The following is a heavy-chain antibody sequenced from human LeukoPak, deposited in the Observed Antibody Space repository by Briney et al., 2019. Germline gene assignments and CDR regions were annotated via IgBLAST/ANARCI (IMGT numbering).Heavy chain of an antibody. D-gene: IGHD3-22*01. Sequence: PGGTLRLPCAASGFPFRSYAMHWVRHAPGKGLEGVAVISYDGSNKYYADSVKGRFTISRDNSKNTLYLQMNSLRAEDTAVYYCAREMIVVVTIPDAFDIWGQGTMVTVSS. CDR2: ISYDGSNK. J-gene: IGHJ3*02. CDR1: GFPFRSYA. V-gene: IGHV3-30*04. CDR3: AREMIVVVTIPDAFDI.